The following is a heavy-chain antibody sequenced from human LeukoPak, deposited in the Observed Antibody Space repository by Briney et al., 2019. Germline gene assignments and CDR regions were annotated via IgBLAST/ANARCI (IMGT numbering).Heavy chain of an antibody. CDR1: GFTFSSYG. CDR3: AKGQEQWLILYFDY. V-gene: IGHV3-23*01. Sequence: GGTLRLSCAASGFTFSSYGMSWVRQAPGKGLEWVSAISGSGGMTYYADSVKGRFTISRDNSKNTLYLQMNSLRAEDTALYYCAKGQEQWLILYFDYWGQGTLVTVSS. J-gene: IGHJ4*02. CDR2: ISGSGGMT. D-gene: IGHD6-19*01.